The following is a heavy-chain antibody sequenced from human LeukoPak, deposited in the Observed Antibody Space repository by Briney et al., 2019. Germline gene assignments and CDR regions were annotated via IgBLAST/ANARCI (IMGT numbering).Heavy chain of an antibody. Sequence: GGSLRLSCAASGFTFSSYGMHWVRQAPGKGLEWVSAISGSGGSTYYADSVKGRFTISRDNSKNTLYLQMNSLRAEDTAVYYCAKSGSYDILTGSDYWGQGTLVTVSS. CDR3: AKSGSYDILTGSDY. CDR2: ISGSGGST. J-gene: IGHJ4*02. V-gene: IGHV3-23*01. CDR1: GFTFSSYG. D-gene: IGHD3-9*01.